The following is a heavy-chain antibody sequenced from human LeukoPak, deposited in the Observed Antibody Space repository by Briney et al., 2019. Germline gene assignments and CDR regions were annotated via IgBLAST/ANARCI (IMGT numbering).Heavy chain of an antibody. V-gene: IGHV3-7*01. J-gene: IGHJ5*02. Sequence: PGGSLRLSCAASGFTFSSYWMSWVRQAPGKGLEWVANTKRDGSEKYYVDSVKGRFTISRDNAKNSLYLQMNSLRAEDTAVYYCAREREYRANWFDPWGQGTLVTVSS. CDR3: AREREYRANWFDP. CDR2: TKRDGSEK. CDR1: GFTFSSYW. D-gene: IGHD2-2*01.